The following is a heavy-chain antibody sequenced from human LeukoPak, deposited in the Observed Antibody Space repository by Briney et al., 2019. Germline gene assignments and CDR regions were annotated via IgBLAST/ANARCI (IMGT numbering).Heavy chain of an antibody. CDR3: AREDHSNYNY. V-gene: IGHV3-7*01. J-gene: IGHJ4*02. CDR2: IKQDGGEK. Sequence: GGSLRLSCAASGFTFSSYAMNWVRQAPGKGPEWVANIKQDGGEKYYVDSVKGRFIIFRDNAKNSLYLQMNSLRVEDTAVYYCAREDHSNYNYWGQGTLVTVSS. D-gene: IGHD4-11*01. CDR1: GFTFSSYA.